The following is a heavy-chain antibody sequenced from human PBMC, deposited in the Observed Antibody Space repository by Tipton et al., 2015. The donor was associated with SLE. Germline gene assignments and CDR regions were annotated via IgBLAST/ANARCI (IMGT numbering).Heavy chain of an antibody. CDR3: ARWRTTFDY. Sequence: TLSLTCTVSGGSISSHYWSWIRQPPGKGLERIGYIYYSGSTNYNPSLKSRVTISVDTSKNQFSLKLSSVTAADTAVYYCARWRTTFDYWGQGTRVTVSS. V-gene: IGHV4-59*11. J-gene: IGHJ4*02. D-gene: IGHD4-11*01. CDR1: GGSISSHY. CDR2: IYYSGST.